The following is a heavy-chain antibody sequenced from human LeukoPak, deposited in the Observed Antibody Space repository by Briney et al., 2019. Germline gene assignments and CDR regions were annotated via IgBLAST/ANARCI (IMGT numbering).Heavy chain of an antibody. Sequence: SETPSLTCSVSGGSISRSSYYWGWIRQPPGKGLEWIGSIYYSGSTYYNPSLKSRVTISVDTSKNQFSLKLNSVTAADTAVYYCVRSIEDIVVVVTTTDYYFYMDVWGKGTTVTVSS. CDR1: GGSISRSSYY. CDR2: IYYSGST. J-gene: IGHJ6*03. D-gene: IGHD2-15*01. V-gene: IGHV4-39*01. CDR3: VRSIEDIVVVVTTTDYYFYMDV.